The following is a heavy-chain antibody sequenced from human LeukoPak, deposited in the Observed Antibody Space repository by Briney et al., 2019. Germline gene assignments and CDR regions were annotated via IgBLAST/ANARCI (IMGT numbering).Heavy chain of an antibody. CDR2: ISGSGSAT. CDR3: ARRLSGMDV. D-gene: IGHD5-12*01. CDR1: GFTFRSYA. J-gene: IGHJ6*02. Sequence: GGSLRLSCAASGFTFRSYAMNWVRQAPGKGLEWVSAISGSGSATYHADSVKGRFTISRDNSKNTLYLQMNSLRAEDTAVYYCARRLSGMDVWGQGTTVTVSS. V-gene: IGHV3-23*01.